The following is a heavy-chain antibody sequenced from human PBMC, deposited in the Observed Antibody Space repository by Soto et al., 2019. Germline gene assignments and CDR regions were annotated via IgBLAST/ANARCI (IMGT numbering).Heavy chain of an antibody. Sequence: GESLKISCRGSGFTFTNYWIAWVRQMPGKGLEWMGIIYPGDSDTSYSPSFQGQVTISADKSINTAYLHWSSLKASDTAMYYCAKHEGYCSSTTCSNFDYWGQGTLVTVSS. D-gene: IGHD2-2*01. V-gene: IGHV5-51*01. J-gene: IGHJ4*02. CDR2: IYPGDSDT. CDR1: GFTFTNYW. CDR3: AKHEGYCSSTTCSNFDY.